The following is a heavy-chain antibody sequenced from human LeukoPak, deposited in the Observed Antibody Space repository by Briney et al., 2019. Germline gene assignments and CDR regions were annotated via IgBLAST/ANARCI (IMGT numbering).Heavy chain of an antibody. J-gene: IGHJ4*02. V-gene: IGHV3-7*03. CDR3: ARAVTSTEGY. CDR1: GFTFSTYW. Sequence: PGGSLRLSCAASGFTFSTYWMTWVRQAPGKGLEWVASLNEDGSEKYYVDSVKSRFTISRDNAQKSLYLEMKSLSAKDTAVYYCARAVTSTEGYWGQGTLVTVSS. CDR2: LNEDGSEK.